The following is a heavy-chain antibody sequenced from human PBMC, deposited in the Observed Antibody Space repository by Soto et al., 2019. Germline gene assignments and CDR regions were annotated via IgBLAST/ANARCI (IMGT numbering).Heavy chain of an antibody. CDR2: IYYSGST. CDR3: ARTLGYCSGGSCYFLSWFDP. D-gene: IGHD2-15*01. CDR1: GGSISSYY. J-gene: IGHJ5*02. V-gene: IGHV4-59*08. Sequence: SETLSLTCTVSGGSISSYYWSWIRQPPGKGLEWIGYIYYSGSTNYNPSLKSRVTISVDTSKNQFSLKLSSVTAADTAVYYCARTLGYCSGGSCYFLSWFDPWGQGTLVTVSS.